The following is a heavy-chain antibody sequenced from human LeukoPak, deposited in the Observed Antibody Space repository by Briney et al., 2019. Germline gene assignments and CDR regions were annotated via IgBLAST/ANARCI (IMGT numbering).Heavy chain of an antibody. D-gene: IGHD4-11*01. CDR2: ISSSSSYI. J-gene: IGHJ4*02. CDR1: GFTFSSYS. Sequence: TGGSLRLSCAASGFTFSSYSMNWVRQAPGEGLEWVSSISSSSSYIYYADSVKGRFTLSRDNAKNSLYLQMNSLRAEDTAVYYCARDYGNPRHFDYWGQGTLVTVSS. CDR3: ARDYGNPRHFDY. V-gene: IGHV3-21*01.